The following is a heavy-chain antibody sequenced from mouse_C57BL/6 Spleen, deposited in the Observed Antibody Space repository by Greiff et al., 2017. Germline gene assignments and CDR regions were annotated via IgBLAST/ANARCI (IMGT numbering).Heavy chain of an antibody. Sequence: VQLQQSAAELGKPGASGKKSCRVSGYTFPYQTFHWMKQRPEQGLEWIGYIYPRDGSTKYNEKFKGKATLTADKSSSTAYMQLNSLTSEDSAVYFCARRTGFFDYWGQGTTLTVSS. CDR1: GYTFPYQT. J-gene: IGHJ2*01. CDR2: IYPRDGST. CDR3: ARRTGFFDY. V-gene: IGHV1-78*01.